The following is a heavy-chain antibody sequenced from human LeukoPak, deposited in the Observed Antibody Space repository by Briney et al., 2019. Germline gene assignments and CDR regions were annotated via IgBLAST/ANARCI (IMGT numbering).Heavy chain of an antibody. CDR1: GFTFSSYG. D-gene: IGHD1-26*01. V-gene: IGHV3-33*01. Sequence: PGGSLRLSCAASGFTFSSYGMHWVRQAPGKGLEWVAVIWYDGSNKYYADSVKGRFTISRDNSKNTLYLQMNSLRAEDTAVYYCARGLTGIVGATRGYFDYWGQGTLVTVSS. J-gene: IGHJ4*02. CDR3: ARGLTGIVGATRGYFDY. CDR2: IWYDGSNK.